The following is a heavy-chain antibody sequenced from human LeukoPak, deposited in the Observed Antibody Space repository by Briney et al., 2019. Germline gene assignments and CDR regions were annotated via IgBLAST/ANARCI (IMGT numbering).Heavy chain of an antibody. Sequence: ASVKVSCKASGYTFTSYGISWVRQAPGQGLEWMGWISAYHGNTNYAQKLQGRVTMTTDTSTSTAYMELRSLRSDDTAVYYCARDPSVDTAIGFDYWGQGTLVTVSS. CDR3: ARDPSVDTAIGFDY. V-gene: IGHV1-18*04. J-gene: IGHJ4*02. CDR1: GYTFTSYG. CDR2: ISAYHGNT. D-gene: IGHD5-18*01.